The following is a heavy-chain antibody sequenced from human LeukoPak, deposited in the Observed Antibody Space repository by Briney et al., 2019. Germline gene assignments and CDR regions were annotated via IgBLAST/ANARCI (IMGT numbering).Heavy chain of an antibody. Sequence: SVKVSCKASGGTFSSYAISWVRQAPGQGPEWMGRIIPIFGTANYAQKFQGRVTITTDESTSTAYMELSSLRSEDTAVYYCAASWYCSGGSCYSIDYWGQGTLVTVSS. V-gene: IGHV1-69*05. CDR1: GGTFSSYA. J-gene: IGHJ4*02. D-gene: IGHD2-15*01. CDR2: IIPIFGTA. CDR3: AASWYCSGGSCYSIDY.